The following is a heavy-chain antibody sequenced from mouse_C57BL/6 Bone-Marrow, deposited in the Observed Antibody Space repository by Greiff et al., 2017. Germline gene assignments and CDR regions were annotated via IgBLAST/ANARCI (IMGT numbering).Heavy chain of an antibody. CDR3: AKNGEYDRPCYWYFDV. Sequence: VKVVESGPGLVQPSQSLSITCTVSGFSLTSYGVHWVRQSPGKGLEWLGVIWRGGSTDYNAAFMSRLSITKDNSKSQVFFKMNSLQADDTAIYYCAKNGEYDRPCYWYFDVWGTGTTVTVSS. CDR2: IWRGGST. D-gene: IGHD2-14*01. V-gene: IGHV2-5*01. J-gene: IGHJ1*03. CDR1: GFSLTSYG.